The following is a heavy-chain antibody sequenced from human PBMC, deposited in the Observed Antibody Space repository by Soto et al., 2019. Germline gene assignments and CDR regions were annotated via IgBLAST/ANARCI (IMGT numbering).Heavy chain of an antibody. J-gene: IGHJ4*02. CDR1: GYTFTAYY. Sequence: QVQLVQSGAEVKKPGASVKVSCKASGYTFTAYYIHWVRQAPGQGLEWMGRINPNSGDANHAQKLQGWVTMTRDTSISTAYMELSRLKSDDTAVYYCERGERSGYDVDYWGQGTLVTVSS. V-gene: IGHV1-2*04. CDR3: ERGERSGYDVDY. CDR2: INPNSGDA. D-gene: IGHD5-12*01.